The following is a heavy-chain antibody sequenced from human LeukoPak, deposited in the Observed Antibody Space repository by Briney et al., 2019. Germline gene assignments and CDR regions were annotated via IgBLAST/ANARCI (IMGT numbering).Heavy chain of an antibody. CDR1: GFTFSSYE. J-gene: IGHJ6*03. V-gene: IGHV3-48*03. CDR2: ISSSGSTI. CDR3: ARAEKSYYYYYYYMDV. Sequence: GGSLRLSCAASGFTFSSYEMNWHRQAPGKGLVWVSYISSSGSTIYYADSVKGRLTISRDNAKNSLYLQMNRLRDEDTAVYYCARAEKSYYYYYYYMDVWGKGTTVTVSS.